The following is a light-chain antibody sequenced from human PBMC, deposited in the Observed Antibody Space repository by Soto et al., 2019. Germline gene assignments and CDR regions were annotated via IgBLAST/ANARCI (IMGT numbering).Light chain of an antibody. CDR1: QSVSSD. CDR2: HAS. J-gene: IGKJ1*01. V-gene: IGKV3-15*01. Sequence: EIMMTQSPAALSVSPGERATLSCRASQSVSSDLAWYQQKPGQSPRLLIFHASDRATGVPARISGSGSGTEFTLTISSLQSEDFAVYYCQQYSHWPRTFGQGTKVDTK. CDR3: QQYSHWPRT.